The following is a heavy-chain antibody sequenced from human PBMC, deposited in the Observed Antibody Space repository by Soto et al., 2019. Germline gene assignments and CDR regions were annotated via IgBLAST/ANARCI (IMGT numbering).Heavy chain of an antibody. J-gene: IGHJ6*03. Sequence: PSETLSLTCTVSGGSISSGGYYWSWIRQHPGKGLEWIGYIYYSGSTYYNPSLKSRVTISIDTSKNQFSLKLSSVTAADTAVYYCARVGTIFGVVTYYYYYMDVWGKGTTVTVSS. D-gene: IGHD3-3*01. CDR3: ARVGTIFGVVTYYYYYMDV. CDR2: IYYSGST. V-gene: IGHV4-31*03. CDR1: GGSISSGGYY.